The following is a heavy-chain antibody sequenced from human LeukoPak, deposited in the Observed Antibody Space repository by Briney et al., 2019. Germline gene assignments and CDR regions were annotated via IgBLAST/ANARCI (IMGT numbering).Heavy chain of an antibody. J-gene: IGHJ4*02. D-gene: IGHD3-10*01. Sequence: PSETLSLTCTVSGGSISSYYWTWIRQPPGKGLEVIGYIYYSGSTNYNPSLKSRVTISVDTSKNQFSLKLSSVTAADTAVYYCARTMIRGVIMNPHFDYWGQGTLVTVSS. CDR2: IYYSGST. V-gene: IGHV4-59*01. CDR3: ARTMIRGVIMNPHFDY. CDR1: GGSISSYY.